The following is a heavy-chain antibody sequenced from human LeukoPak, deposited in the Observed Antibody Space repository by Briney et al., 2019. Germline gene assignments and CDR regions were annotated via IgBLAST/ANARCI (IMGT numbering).Heavy chain of an antibody. CDR3: ARIGHEDYYFDY. V-gene: IGHV4-59*01. CDR1: GFTFSSYA. Sequence: PGGSLRLSCAASGFTFSSYAMNWVRQAPGKGLEWIGYIYYSGSTNYNPSLKSRVTISVDTSKNQFSLKLYSVTAADTAVYYCARIGHEDYYFDYWGQGTLVTVSS. CDR2: IYYSGST. J-gene: IGHJ4*02.